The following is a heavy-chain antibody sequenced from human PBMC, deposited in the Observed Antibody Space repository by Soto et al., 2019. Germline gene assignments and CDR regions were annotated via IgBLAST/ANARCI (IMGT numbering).Heavy chain of an antibody. CDR1: CGSVSSGSYY. CDR3: ARVVWGSVDY. D-gene: IGHD3-16*01. V-gene: IGHV4-61*01. CDR2: IYYSGST. Sequence: SETLSLTCTVSCGSVSSGSYYWSWIRQPPGKGLEWIGYIYYSGSTNYNPSLKSRVTISVDTSKNQFSLKLSSVTAADTAVYYCARVVWGSVDYWGQGTLVTVSS. J-gene: IGHJ4*02.